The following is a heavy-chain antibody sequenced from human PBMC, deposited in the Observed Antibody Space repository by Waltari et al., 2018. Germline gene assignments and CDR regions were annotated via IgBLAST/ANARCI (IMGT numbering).Heavy chain of an antibody. Sequence: QVQLQQWGAGLLKPSETLSLTCAVYGGSFSGYYWSWIRQPPGKGLEWIGEINHSGSTNYNPALKGRVTISVDTSKNQFSLKLSSVTAADTAVYYCASRAYCSGGSCLHALDYWGQGTLVTVSS. CDR2: INHSGST. CDR3: ASRAYCSGGSCLHALDY. V-gene: IGHV4-34*01. CDR1: GGSFSGYY. D-gene: IGHD2-15*01. J-gene: IGHJ4*02.